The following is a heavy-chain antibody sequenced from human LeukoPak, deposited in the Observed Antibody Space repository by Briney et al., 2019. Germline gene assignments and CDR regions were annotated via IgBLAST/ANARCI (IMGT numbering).Heavy chain of an antibody. CDR1: GDSINDYY. D-gene: IGHD6-13*01. Sequence: SETLSLTCTVSGDSINDYYWGWIRQPPGKGLEWIGYIYYSGRTKYNPSLQSRVTISVDTSKNQFSLKLSSVTVADTAVYYCARRRAEGGSNGHYNWFDPWGQGTLVTVSS. J-gene: IGHJ5*02. CDR3: ARRRAEGGSNGHYNWFDP. CDR2: IYYSGRT. V-gene: IGHV4-59*08.